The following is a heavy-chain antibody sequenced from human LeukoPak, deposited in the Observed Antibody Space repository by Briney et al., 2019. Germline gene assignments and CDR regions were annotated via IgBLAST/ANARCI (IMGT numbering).Heavy chain of an antibody. Sequence: EASVKVSCKASGYTFTSYGISWVRQAPGQGLEWMGWISAYNGNTNYAQKLQGRVTMTTDTSTSTAYMELRSLRSEDTAVYYCARVSYAGKKYNWFDPWGQGTLVTVSS. V-gene: IGHV1-18*01. D-gene: IGHD1-26*01. CDR1: GYTFTSYG. CDR3: ARVSYAGKKYNWFDP. CDR2: ISAYNGNT. J-gene: IGHJ5*02.